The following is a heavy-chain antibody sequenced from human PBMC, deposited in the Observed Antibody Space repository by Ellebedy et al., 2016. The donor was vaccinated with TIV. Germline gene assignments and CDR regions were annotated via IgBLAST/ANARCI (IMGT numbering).Heavy chain of an antibody. Sequence: AASVKVSCKASGDSFRSYGISWVRQAPGQGFEWMGWISAYNGNTNYARKLQGRVTLTADTSTSTASMELRSLRSDDTAVYYCARDGACGGDCYGDNYWGQGSLVTVSS. V-gene: IGHV1-18*01. J-gene: IGHJ4*02. CDR1: GDSFRSYG. D-gene: IGHD2-21*02. CDR2: ISAYNGNT. CDR3: ARDGACGGDCYGDNY.